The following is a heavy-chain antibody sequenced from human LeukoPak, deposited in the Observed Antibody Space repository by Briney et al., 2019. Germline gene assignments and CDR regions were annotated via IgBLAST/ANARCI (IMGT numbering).Heavy chain of an antibody. CDR3: ARGDSHLHSSGYYYY. J-gene: IGHJ4*02. D-gene: IGHD3-22*01. CDR2: VYNSGNV. V-gene: IGHV4-59*01. Sequence: SETLSLTCTVSCSSISGYYWTWIRPPPGKGLEWIGYVYNSGNVNCNPSLRSRVTISLDTSKDQFSLKLSSVTAADTAIYYCARGDSHLHSSGYYYYWGQGTLVTVSS. CDR1: CSSISGYY.